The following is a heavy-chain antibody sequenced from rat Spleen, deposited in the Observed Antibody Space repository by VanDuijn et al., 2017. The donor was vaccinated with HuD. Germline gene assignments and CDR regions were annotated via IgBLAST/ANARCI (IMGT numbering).Heavy chain of an antibody. J-gene: IGHJ4*01. V-gene: IGHV5-31*01. CDR1: GFTFNNYW. Sequence: EVQLVESGGGLVQPGRSLKLSCVASGFTFNNYWMTWIRQAPGKGLEWVASITNTGRSTYYPDSVRGRFTVSRDNVRSTLYLQMDSLRSEDTATYYCARHGVYYYSGDDYVLDAWGQGTSVTVSS. CDR3: ARHGVYYYSGDDYVLDA. CDR2: ITNTGRST. D-gene: IGHD1-1*01.